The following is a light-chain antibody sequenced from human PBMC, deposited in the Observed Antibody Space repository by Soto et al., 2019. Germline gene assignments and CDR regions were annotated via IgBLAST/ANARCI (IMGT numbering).Light chain of an antibody. CDR1: QDISNY. CDR2: AAS. J-gene: IGKJ4*01. Sequence: IPMTQSPSAMSAFVGDRVTITCRASQDISNYLAWFQQKPGKVPKRLIYAASSLQSGVPSRFSGSGSGTEFTLTISSLQPEDSATYYCLQHRSYPLTFAGGTKVEIK. CDR3: LQHRSYPLT. V-gene: IGKV1-17*03.